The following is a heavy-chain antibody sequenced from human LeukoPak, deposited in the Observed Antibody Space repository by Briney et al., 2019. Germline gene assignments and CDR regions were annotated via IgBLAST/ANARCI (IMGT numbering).Heavy chain of an antibody. CDR3: ARARDRMKGYKFDY. CDR1: GYTFAGYY. V-gene: IGHV1-2*02. CDR2: INPNSTTT. D-gene: IGHD5-18*01. J-gene: IGHJ4*02. Sequence: ASVKVSCKASGYTFAGYYVHWVRQAPGQGLEWMGWINPNSTTTHYAQKFQGRVTMTRDTSISTAYMELRRLRSDDTATYYCARARDRMKGYKFDYWGQGTLVTVSS.